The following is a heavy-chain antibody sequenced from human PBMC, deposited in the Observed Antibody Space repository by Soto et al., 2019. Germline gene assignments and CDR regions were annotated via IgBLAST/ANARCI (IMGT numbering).Heavy chain of an antibody. CDR3: ARRFGEYNAFDI. V-gene: IGHV4-34*01. CDR2: INHSGST. Sequence: SDTLSLTCAVYGGPFSGYYWSWIRQPPGKGLEWIGEINHSGSTNYNPSLKSRVTISVDTSKNQFSLKLSSVTAADTAVYYCARRFGEYNAFDIWGQGTMVTVSS. J-gene: IGHJ3*02. CDR1: GGPFSGYY. D-gene: IGHD3-10*01.